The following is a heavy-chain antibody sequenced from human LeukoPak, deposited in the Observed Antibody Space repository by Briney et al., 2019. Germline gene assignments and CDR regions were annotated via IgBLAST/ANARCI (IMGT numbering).Heavy chain of an antibody. J-gene: IGHJ4*02. D-gene: IGHD2-21*01. CDR1: GYSLTALS. Sequence: ASVKVSCKVSGYSLTALSMHWVRQAPGKGLEWMGGFDPEVGKTMYAEKLDGRLTVTDDTSTDTAYMQLSSLRLEDTAVYYCATDMVGYCGDVTCYSEAYWGQGTLVTVSS. V-gene: IGHV1-24*01. CDR3: ATDMVGYCGDVTCYSEAY. CDR2: FDPEVGKT.